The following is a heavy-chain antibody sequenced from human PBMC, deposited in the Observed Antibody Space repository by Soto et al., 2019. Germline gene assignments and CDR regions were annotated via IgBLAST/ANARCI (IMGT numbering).Heavy chain of an antibody. CDR1: GGSISSYY. Sequence: PSETLSLTCTVPGGSISSYYWSWIRQPPGKGLEWIGYIYDSGSTNYNPSLKSRVTISVDTSKNQFSLKLTSVTAADTAVYYCAAPPRYWGQGTLVTVS. J-gene: IGHJ4*02. CDR2: IYDSGST. CDR3: AAPPRY. D-gene: IGHD6-6*01. V-gene: IGHV4-59*01.